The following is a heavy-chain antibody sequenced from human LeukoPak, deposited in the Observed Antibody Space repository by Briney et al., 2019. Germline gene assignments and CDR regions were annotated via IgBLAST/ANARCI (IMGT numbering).Heavy chain of an antibody. CDR1: GFTFSSYA. CDR3: ATYSSSNGREFQY. D-gene: IGHD2-2*01. CDR2: IRQHGSET. Sequence: GGSLRLSCAASGFTFSSYAMHWVRQAPGKGLEWVANIRQHGSETYYGDSVKGRFTISRDNAKNSLYLQMNSLRAEDTAVYYCATYSSSNGREFQYWGQGTLVTVSS. V-gene: IGHV3-7*01. J-gene: IGHJ1*01.